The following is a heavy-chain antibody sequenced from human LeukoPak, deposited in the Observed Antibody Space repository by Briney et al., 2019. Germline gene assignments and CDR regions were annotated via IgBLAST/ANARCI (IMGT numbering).Heavy chain of an antibody. CDR3: AKDPENIVATIIDY. Sequence: GGSLRLSCKASGFTFHNYAMTWVRQAPGKGLDWVSTVSGTGTSTFYADSVKGRFTISRDNSKSTLYLQMNSLRAEDTAVYYCAKDPENIVATIIDYWGQGTLVTVSS. V-gene: IGHV3-23*01. J-gene: IGHJ4*02. CDR1: GFTFHNYA. CDR2: VSGTGTST. D-gene: IGHD5-12*01.